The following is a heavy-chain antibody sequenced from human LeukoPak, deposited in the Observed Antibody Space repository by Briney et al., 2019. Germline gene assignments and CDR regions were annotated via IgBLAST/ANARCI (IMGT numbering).Heavy chain of an antibody. D-gene: IGHD5-18*01. CDR2: INPSGGST. CDR3: ARDLFEPRGYSYGYVGY. Sequence: ASVKVSCKASGYTFTSYYMHWVRQAPGQGLEWMGIINPSGGSTSYAQKFQGRVTMTRDTSTSTVYMELSSLRSEDTAVYYCARDLFEPRGYSYGYVGYWGQGTLVTVSS. CDR1: GYTFTSYY. V-gene: IGHV1-46*03. J-gene: IGHJ4*02.